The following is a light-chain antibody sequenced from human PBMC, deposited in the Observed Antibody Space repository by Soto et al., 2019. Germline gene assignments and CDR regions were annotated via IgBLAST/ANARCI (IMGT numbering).Light chain of an antibody. Sequence: QSVLTQPASVSGSPGQSITISCTGTSSDVGGYNYVSWYQQLPGKAPKLMISDVSSRPSGVSNRFAGSKSGNTASLTISGLQAEDEADYYCSSYTSGSTPYVFGTVTKVTDL. V-gene: IGLV2-14*01. J-gene: IGLJ1*01. CDR2: DVS. CDR3: SSYTSGSTPYV. CDR1: SSDVGGYNY.